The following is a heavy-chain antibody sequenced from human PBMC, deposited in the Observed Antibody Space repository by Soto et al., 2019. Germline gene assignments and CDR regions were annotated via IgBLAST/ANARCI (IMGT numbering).Heavy chain of an antibody. CDR1: GYTFTSYA. Sequence: QVQLVQSGAEEKKPGASVKVSCKASGYTFTSYAMHWVRQAPGQRLEWLGWINAGNGNTKHCQKLQGRFTSTTETSASTAYMELGTLRSEDTAVYYCARDVAAADYWGQGTLVTVSS. V-gene: IGHV1-3*05. D-gene: IGHD6-25*01. CDR2: INAGNGNT. CDR3: ARDVAAADY. J-gene: IGHJ4*02.